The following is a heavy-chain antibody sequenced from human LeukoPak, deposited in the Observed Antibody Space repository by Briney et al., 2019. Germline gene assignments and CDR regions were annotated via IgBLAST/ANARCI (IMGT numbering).Heavy chain of an antibody. J-gene: IGHJ4*02. D-gene: IGHD2-21*01. CDR1: GGSISSGGYS. CDR2: IYYSGSS. CDR3: ARDRGGEPEGYFDY. Sequence: PSETLSLTCTVSGGSISSGGYSWSWIRQPPGKGLEWIGNIYYSGSSNYNPALKSRVSISIDRSKNQFSLKVNSVTAADTAVYYCARDRGGEPEGYFDYWGQGTLVTVSS. V-gene: IGHV4-30-2*01.